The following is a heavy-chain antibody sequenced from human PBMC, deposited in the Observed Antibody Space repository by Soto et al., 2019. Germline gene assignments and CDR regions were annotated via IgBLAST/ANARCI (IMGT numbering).Heavy chain of an antibody. D-gene: IGHD6-6*01. CDR2: INHSGST. CDR1: GGSFSGYY. J-gene: IGHJ5*02. Sequence: QVQLQQWGAGLLKPSETLSLTCAVYGGSFSGYYWSWIRQPPGKGLEWIGEINHSGSTNYNPSLKSRVTISVDTSKNQFSLKLSSVTAADTAVYYCARAGVAARNFRYNWFDPWGQGTLVTVSS. CDR3: ARAGVAARNFRYNWFDP. V-gene: IGHV4-34*01.